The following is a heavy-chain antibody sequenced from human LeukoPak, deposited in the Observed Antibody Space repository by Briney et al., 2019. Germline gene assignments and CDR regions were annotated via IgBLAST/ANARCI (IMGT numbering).Heavy chain of an antibody. D-gene: IGHD3-10*01. J-gene: IGHJ6*03. CDR1: GYTFTDYY. CDR2: INPSGGST. CDR3: ARDYTPYYYGSGRPHYYYYYYMDV. Sequence: EASVKVSCKASGYTFTDYYMHWVRQAPGQGLEWMGIINPSGGSTSYAQKFQGRVTMTRDTSTSTVYMELSSLRSEDTAVYYCARDYTPYYYGSGRPHYYYYYYMDVWGKGTTVTISS. V-gene: IGHV1-46*01.